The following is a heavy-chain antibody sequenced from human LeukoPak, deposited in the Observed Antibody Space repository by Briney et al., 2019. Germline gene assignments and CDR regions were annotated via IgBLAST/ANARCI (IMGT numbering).Heavy chain of an antibody. CDR1: GYTFTNYG. J-gene: IGHJ1*01. CDR2: MNPNSGNT. Sequence: ASVKVSCKASGYTFTNYGINWVRQATGQGLEWMGWMNPNSGNTGYAQKFQGRVNMTRNTSISTAYMELSSLTSEDTAVYYCARNGQQVRYFQHWGQGTLVTVSS. D-gene: IGHD6-13*01. CDR3: ARNGQQVRYFQH. V-gene: IGHV1-8*01.